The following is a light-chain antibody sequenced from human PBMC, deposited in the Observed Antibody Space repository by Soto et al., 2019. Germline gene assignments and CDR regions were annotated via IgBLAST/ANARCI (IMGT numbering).Light chain of an antibody. J-gene: IGLJ1*01. CDR2: EVS. Sequence: QSVLTQPAYVSGSPGQSITISCTGTSSDVGGYNYVSWYQQHPGKAPKLMIYEVSNRPSGVSNRFSGSKSGNTASLTISGLQAEDEADYYCSSYTSISTPYVFGTGTKLTVL. CDR1: SSDVGGYNY. V-gene: IGLV2-14*01. CDR3: SSYTSISTPYV.